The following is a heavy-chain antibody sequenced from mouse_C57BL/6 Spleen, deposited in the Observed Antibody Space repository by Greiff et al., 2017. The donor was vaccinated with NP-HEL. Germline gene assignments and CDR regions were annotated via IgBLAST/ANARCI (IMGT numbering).Heavy chain of an antibody. V-gene: IGHV1-64*01. CDR3: ARGTTVVADFDV. CDR1: GYTFTSYW. Sequence: VQLQQPGAELVKPGASVKLSCKASGYTFTSYWMHWVKQRPGQGLEWIGMIHPNSGSTNYNEKFKSKATLTVDKSSSTAYMQLSSLTSEDSAVYYCARGTTVVADFDVWGTGTTVTVSS. J-gene: IGHJ1*03. D-gene: IGHD1-1*01. CDR2: IHPNSGST.